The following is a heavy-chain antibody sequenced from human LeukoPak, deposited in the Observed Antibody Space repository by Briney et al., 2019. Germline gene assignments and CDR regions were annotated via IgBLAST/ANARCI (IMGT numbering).Heavy chain of an antibody. D-gene: IGHD6-13*01. V-gene: IGHV1-8*01. CDR1: GYTFTSYD. CDR3: ARSSVEQQLADAFDI. J-gene: IGHJ3*02. Sequence: ASVKVSCKASGYTFTSYDINWVRQATGQGLEWMGWMNPNSGNTGYAQKFQGRVTMTRNTSISTAYMELSSLRSEDTAVYCCARSSVEQQLADAFDIWGQGTMVTVSS. CDR2: MNPNSGNT.